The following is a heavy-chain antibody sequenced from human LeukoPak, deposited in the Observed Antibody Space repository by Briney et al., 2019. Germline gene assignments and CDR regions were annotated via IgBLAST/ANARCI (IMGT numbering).Heavy chain of an antibody. CDR3: AILDARIHFDS. Sequence: GGSLRLSCAASGFIFKDYEMNWVRQTPGKGLEWVSHITDSGDTIYYADSVKGRFTISRDNAKNSLYLQMDSLRAEDTAVYYCAILDARIHFDSWGQGTLVNVSS. V-gene: IGHV3-48*03. CDR1: GFIFKDYE. J-gene: IGHJ4*02. CDR2: ITDSGDTI. D-gene: IGHD3-3*01.